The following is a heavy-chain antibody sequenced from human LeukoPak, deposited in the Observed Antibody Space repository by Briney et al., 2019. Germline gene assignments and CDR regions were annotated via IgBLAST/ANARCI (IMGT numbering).Heavy chain of an antibody. CDR1: GGSISSGDFC. CDR3: ARDLLYSSPGFDY. D-gene: IGHD6-13*01. CDR2: IYYSGST. J-gene: IGHJ4*02. V-gene: IGHV4-30-4*08. Sequence: SETLSLTCTVSGGSISSGDFCWSWIRQPPGKGLEWIGYIYYSGSTNYNPSLKSRVTISVDTSKNQFSLKLSSVTAADTAVYYCARDLLYSSPGFDYWGQGTLVTVSS.